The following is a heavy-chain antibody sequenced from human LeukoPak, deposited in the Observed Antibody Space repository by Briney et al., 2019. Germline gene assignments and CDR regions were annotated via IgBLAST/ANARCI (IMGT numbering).Heavy chain of an antibody. D-gene: IGHD3-3*01. Sequence: ASVKVSCKASGGTFSSYAISWVRQAPGQGLEWMGGIIPIFGTANYAQKFQGRVTITADESTSRAYMELSSLRSEDTAVYYCARVPLSITIFGVVTPQNYYYGMDVWGQGTTVTVSS. V-gene: IGHV1-69*13. CDR1: GGTFSSYA. CDR2: IIPIFGTA. J-gene: IGHJ6*02. CDR3: ARVPLSITIFGVVTPQNYYYGMDV.